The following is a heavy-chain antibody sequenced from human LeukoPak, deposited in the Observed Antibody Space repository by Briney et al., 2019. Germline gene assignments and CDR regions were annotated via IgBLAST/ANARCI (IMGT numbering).Heavy chain of an antibody. CDR2: ISYDGSNE. CDR3: ARSGSGWYEGFDY. D-gene: IGHD6-19*01. CDR1: GLTFSSYG. V-gene: IGHV3-30*03. J-gene: IGHJ4*02. Sequence: PGRSLRLSCAASGLTFSSYGMHWVRQAPGKGLEWVAVISYDGSNEYYADSVKGRFTISRDNSKNTLYLQMNSLRAEDTAVYYCARSGSGWYEGFDYWGQGTLVTVSS.